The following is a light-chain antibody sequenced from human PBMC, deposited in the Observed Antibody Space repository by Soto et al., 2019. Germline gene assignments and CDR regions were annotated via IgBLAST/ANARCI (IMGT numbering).Light chain of an antibody. CDR2: GAS. CDR1: QSVSSSY. CDR3: QQYGYLTT. Sequence: EIVLTQSPGTLSLSPGERVTLSCRASQSVSSSYLAWYQQKPGQAPRLLIYGASSRATGIPDRFSGSGSGTDFTLTISRLEPEDFAVYYCQQYGYLTTFGQGTRLEIK. V-gene: IGKV3-20*01. J-gene: IGKJ5*01.